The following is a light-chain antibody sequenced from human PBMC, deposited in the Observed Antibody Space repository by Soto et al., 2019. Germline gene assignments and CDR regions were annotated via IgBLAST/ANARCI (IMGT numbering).Light chain of an antibody. V-gene: IGKV1-39*01. CDR1: QSISSY. CDR3: QQSYSTPKT. CDR2: AAS. J-gene: IGKJ1*01. Sequence: DIQMTQSPSSLASSLGGRVTIPCRASQSISSYLNWYQQKPGKAPKLLIYAASSLQSGVPSRFSGSGSGTDFTLTISSLQPEDFATYYCQQSYSTPKTFGQGTKVDI.